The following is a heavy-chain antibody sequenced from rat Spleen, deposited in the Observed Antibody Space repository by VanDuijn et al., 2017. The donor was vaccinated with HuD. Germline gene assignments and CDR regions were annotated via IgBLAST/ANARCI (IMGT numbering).Heavy chain of an antibody. J-gene: IGHJ3*01. CDR1: AYSITSSYR. Sequence: EVQLQESGPGLVKPSQSLSLTCSVTAYSITSSYRWNWIRKFPGNKLEWMGHLNSAGSTYYNPSLKSQISISRDTSKNQFFLQVNSVTTEDTATYYCARGGSVSDYFDYWGQGTLVTVSS. V-gene: IGHV3-3*01. D-gene: IGHD1-7*01. CDR3: ARGGSVSDYFDY. CDR2: LNSAGST.